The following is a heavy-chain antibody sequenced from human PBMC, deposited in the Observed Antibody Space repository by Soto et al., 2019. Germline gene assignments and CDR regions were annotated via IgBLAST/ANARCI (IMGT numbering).Heavy chain of an antibody. CDR3: AKSRSAVAGTKYYFDY. J-gene: IGHJ4*02. D-gene: IGHD6-19*01. CDR1: GFTFSSYA. V-gene: IGHV3-23*01. Sequence: GGSLRLSCAASGFTFSSYAMSWVRQAPGKGLEWVSAISGSGGSTYYADSVKGRFTISRDNSKNTLYLQMNSLRAEDTAVYYCAKSRSAVAGTKYYFDYWGQGTLVTVSS. CDR2: ISGSGGST.